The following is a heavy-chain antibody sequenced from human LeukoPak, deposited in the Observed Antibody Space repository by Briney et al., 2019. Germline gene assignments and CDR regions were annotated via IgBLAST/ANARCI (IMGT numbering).Heavy chain of an antibody. J-gene: IGHJ4*02. CDR2: IIPIFGTA. Sequence: SVKVSCKASGGTFSSYAISWVRQAPGQGLEWMGGIIPIFGTANYAQKFQGRVTITADESTSTAYMELSSLRSEDTAVYYCAAQGYCSSTSCYTVMDHWGQGTLVTVSS. CDR1: GGTFSSYA. CDR3: AAQGYCSSTSCYTVMDH. D-gene: IGHD2-2*02. V-gene: IGHV1-69*01.